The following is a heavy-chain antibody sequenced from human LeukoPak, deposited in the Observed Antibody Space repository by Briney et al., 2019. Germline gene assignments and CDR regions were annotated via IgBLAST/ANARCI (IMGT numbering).Heavy chain of an antibody. V-gene: IGHV4-39*01. Sequence: SETLSLTCAVYGGSFSGYYWGWIRQPPGKGLERIGSIYYSGSAYYNPSLKSRVTISVDTSKNQFSLKLSSVTAADTAVYYCARHAPKYDYGDQPIHYYYMDVWGKGTTVTVSS. CDR2: IYYSGSA. J-gene: IGHJ6*03. D-gene: IGHD4-17*01. CDR1: GGSFSGYY. CDR3: ARHAPKYDYGDQPIHYYYMDV.